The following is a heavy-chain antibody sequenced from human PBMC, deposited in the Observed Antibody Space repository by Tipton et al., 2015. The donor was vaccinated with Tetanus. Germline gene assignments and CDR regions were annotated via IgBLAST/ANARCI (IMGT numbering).Heavy chain of an antibody. CDR2: SWYDGTDK. CDR3: AREADCSGGSCFSGDFDT. Sequence: QLVQSGAEMKKPGASVKVSCKASGYTFTGYYIYWVRQAPGKGLEWLAVSWYDGTDKYYADSVKGRFTISRDNSKNTLYLQMNSLRAEDTALYYCAREADCSGGSCFSGDFDTWGQGTQVTVSS. V-gene: IGHV3-33*01. CDR1: GYTFTGYY. J-gene: IGHJ4*02. D-gene: IGHD2-15*01.